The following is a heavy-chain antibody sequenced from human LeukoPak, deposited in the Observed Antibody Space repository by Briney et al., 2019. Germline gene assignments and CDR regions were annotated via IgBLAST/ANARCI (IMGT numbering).Heavy chain of an antibody. V-gene: IGHV4-34*01. CDR3: ARHDEYSSNHVGLDY. J-gene: IGHJ4*02. CDR1: GGSFSNFY. D-gene: IGHD6-13*01. CDR2: ITQSGNT. Sequence: SETLSLTCAVYGGSFSNFYWNWIRQSPGKGLEWIGEITQSGNTNYNPSLKSRVTISVDTSKNHFSLKLTSVTAADTAVYYCARHDEYSSNHVGLDYWGQGTLVTVSS.